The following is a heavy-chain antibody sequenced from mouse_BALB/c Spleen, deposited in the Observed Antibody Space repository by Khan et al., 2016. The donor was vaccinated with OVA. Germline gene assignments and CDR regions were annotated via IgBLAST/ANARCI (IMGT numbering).Heavy chain of an antibody. Sequence: EVHLVESGGDLVKPGGSLKLSCAASGFTFSAYGMSWVRQTPDRRLEWVATISSGGDFTYYPDSVKGRFTISRDNAKNTLYLQMSSLKSEDTAMYYCASHLTGSFAYWGQGTLVTVSA. CDR2: ISSGGDFT. CDR1: GFTFSAYG. CDR3: ASHLTGSFAY. D-gene: IGHD4-1*01. V-gene: IGHV5-6*01. J-gene: IGHJ3*01.